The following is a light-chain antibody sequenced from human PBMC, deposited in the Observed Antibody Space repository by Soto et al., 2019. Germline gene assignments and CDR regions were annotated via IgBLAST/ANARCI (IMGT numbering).Light chain of an antibody. Sequence: DVRMTQSPSSLSASVGDTITITCRSSRTINTYLNWFQQKPGEPPRLLIYSASTLHDGVPSRFSGSGSGADFTLTISGLQPEDFASYHCQQTYSDISFGGGTKV. CDR3: QQTYSDIS. CDR2: SAS. CDR1: RTINTY. J-gene: IGKJ4*01. V-gene: IGKV1-39*01.